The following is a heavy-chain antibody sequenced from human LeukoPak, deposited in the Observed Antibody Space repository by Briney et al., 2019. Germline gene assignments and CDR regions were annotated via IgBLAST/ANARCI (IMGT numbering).Heavy chain of an antibody. CDR2: IYGGDAA. Sequence: GGSLRPSCAASGINVSINYMTWIRQAPGKGLEWVSLIYGGDAAYYAESVRGRFIISRDNLKNTLFLQMNSLRVEDTAVYYCVSSTRQQLIPYDYWGHGTHVTVSS. J-gene: IGHJ4*01. CDR3: VSSTRQQLIPYDY. D-gene: IGHD6-13*01. V-gene: IGHV3-66*02. CDR1: GINVSINY.